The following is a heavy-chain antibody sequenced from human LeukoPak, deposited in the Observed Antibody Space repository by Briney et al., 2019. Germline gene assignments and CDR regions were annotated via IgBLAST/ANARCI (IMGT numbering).Heavy chain of an antibody. CDR3: AKDQDDSSGFYYYGMDV. J-gene: IGHJ6*02. Sequence: GGSLRLSCAASGFTFSSYGMHWVRQAPGKGLEWVAVISYDGSNKYYADSVKGRFTISRDNSKNTLYLQMNSLRAEDTAVYYCAKDQDDSSGFYYYGMDVWGQGTTVTVSS. D-gene: IGHD3-22*01. CDR1: GFTFSSYG. CDR2: ISYDGSNK. V-gene: IGHV3-30*18.